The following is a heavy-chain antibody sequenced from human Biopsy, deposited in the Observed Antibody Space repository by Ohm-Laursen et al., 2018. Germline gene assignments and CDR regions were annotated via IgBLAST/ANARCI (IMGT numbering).Heavy chain of an antibody. Sequence: SLRLSCAASGFTFSTYGMHWVRLAPGKGLEWVAVISYDQINKHYADSVRGRFTISRDNSKNTLYLQVNSLRAEDTAVYYCAKDLSVYYYYGIDVWGQGTTVTVSS. CDR2: ISYDQINK. CDR3: AKDLSVYYYYGIDV. V-gene: IGHV3-30*18. D-gene: IGHD5/OR15-5a*01. CDR1: GFTFSTYG. J-gene: IGHJ6*02.